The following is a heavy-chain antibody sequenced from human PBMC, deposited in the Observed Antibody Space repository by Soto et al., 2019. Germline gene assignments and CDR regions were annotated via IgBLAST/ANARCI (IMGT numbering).Heavy chain of an antibody. D-gene: IGHD1-1*01. V-gene: IGHV4-4*02. CDR3: ARRSGTTFY. J-gene: IGHJ4*02. CDR2: IVHSGST. CDR1: SGSISSLNW. Sequence: QIQLQESGPGLVKPLGTLSLTCAVSSGSISSLNWWSWVRQPPGKGLEWIGEIVHSGSTNYNPSLKSRVDMSVDKSKNQFSLKVFSVTAADTALYFCARRSGTTFYWGRGTLVIVSS.